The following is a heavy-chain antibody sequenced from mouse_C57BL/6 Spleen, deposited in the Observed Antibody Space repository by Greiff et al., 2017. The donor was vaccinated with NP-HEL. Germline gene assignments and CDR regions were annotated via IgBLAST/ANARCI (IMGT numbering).Heavy chain of an antibody. J-gene: IGHJ3*01. CDR1: GYTFTSYW. D-gene: IGHD2-4*01. V-gene: IGHV1-72*01. CDR3: ASGDYDYDGAWFAY. Sequence: QVQLQQPGAELVKPGASVKLSCKASGYTFTSYWMHWVKQRPGRGLEWIGRIDPNRGGTQYNEKFQSKATLTVAQPSRTASMQLSSLTSEDSAVYYCASGDYDYDGAWFAYWGQGTLVTVAA. CDR2: IDPNRGGT.